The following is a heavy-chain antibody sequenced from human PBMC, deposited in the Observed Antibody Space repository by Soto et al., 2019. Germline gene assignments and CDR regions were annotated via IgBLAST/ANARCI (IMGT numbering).Heavy chain of an antibody. CDR3: AKYKAPTGTTAFDI. D-gene: IGHD1-1*01. Sequence: GGSLRLSCAASGFTFSSYAMHWVRQAPGKGLEWVAVISYDGSNKYYADSVKGRFTISRDNSKNTLYLQMNSLRAEDTAVYYGAKYKAPTGTTAFDIWGQGTMVTVSS. CDR2: ISYDGSNK. CDR1: GFTFSSYA. V-gene: IGHV3-30*04. J-gene: IGHJ3*02.